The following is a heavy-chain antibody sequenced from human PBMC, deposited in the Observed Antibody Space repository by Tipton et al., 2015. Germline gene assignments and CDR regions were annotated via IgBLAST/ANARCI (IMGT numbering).Heavy chain of an antibody. V-gene: IGHV3-30*18. CDR1: GFSFSSYG. D-gene: IGHD1-26*01. J-gene: IGHJ6*02. CDR3: AKSSLGAPSYFYYGMDV. Sequence: SLRLSCAASGFSFSSYGMHWVRQAPGKGLEWVAVISYDGSKKYQADSVKGRFTISRDNSKNTLFLQMNTLRTEDTAVYYCAKSSLGAPSYFYYGMDVWGQGTTVTVS. CDR2: ISYDGSKK.